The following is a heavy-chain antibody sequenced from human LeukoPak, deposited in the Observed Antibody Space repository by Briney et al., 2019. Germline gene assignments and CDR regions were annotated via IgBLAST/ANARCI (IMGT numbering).Heavy chain of an antibody. CDR1: GFTFSSYG. CDR3: VRKYSSGWYDY. V-gene: IGHV3-64D*06. D-gene: IGHD6-19*01. Sequence: PGGSLRLSCSASGFTFSSYGMHWVRQALGKGLEYVSGIYSNGGSTYYADSVKGRFTISRDNSKNTLYLQMSSLRAEDTAVYYCVRKYSSGWYDYWGQGTLVTVSS. CDR2: IYSNGGST. J-gene: IGHJ4*02.